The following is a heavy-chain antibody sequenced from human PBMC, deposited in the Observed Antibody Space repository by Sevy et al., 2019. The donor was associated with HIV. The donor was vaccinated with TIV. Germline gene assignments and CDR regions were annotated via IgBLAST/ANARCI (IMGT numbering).Heavy chain of an antibody. CDR1: AFTFSGYS. J-gene: IGHJ4*02. Sequence: GESLKISCVASAFTFSGYSMNWVRQAPGKGPEWVSSISSLSNYIYYADSVKGRFTISRDNAKNSLYLQMNSLRAEDTAVYYCARDPERGPVTGSLDYWGQGTLVTVSS. D-gene: IGHD6-19*01. CDR2: ISSLSNYI. CDR3: ARDPERGPVTGSLDY. V-gene: IGHV3-21*01.